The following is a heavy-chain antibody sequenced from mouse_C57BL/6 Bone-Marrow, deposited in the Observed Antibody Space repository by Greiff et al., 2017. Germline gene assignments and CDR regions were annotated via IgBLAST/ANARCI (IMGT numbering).Heavy chain of an antibody. CDR2: ISSGGSYT. V-gene: IGHV5-6*01. Sequence: EVKLVESGGDLVKPGGSLKLSCAASGFTFSSSGMSWVRQTPDKRLEWVATISSGGSYTYYPDSVKGRFTISRDNAKNTLYLQMSSLKSEDTAMYYCARHPREYFDYWGQGTTLTVSS. CDR1: GFTFSSSG. CDR3: ARHPREYFDY. J-gene: IGHJ2*01.